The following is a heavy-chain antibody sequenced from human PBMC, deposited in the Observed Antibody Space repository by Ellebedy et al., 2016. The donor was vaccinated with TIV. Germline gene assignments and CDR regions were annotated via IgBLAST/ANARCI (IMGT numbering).Heavy chain of an antibody. CDR2: INPNSGGT. Sequence: AASVKVSCKASGYTLTNYGISWVRQAPGQGLEWMGWINPNSGGTNYAQKFQGWVTMTRDTSASTAYMELSSLRSEDTAVYYCARLSRVYDSSGYNWFDPWGQGTLVTVSS. V-gene: IGHV1-2*04. D-gene: IGHD3-22*01. CDR3: ARLSRVYDSSGYNWFDP. J-gene: IGHJ5*02. CDR1: GYTLTNYG.